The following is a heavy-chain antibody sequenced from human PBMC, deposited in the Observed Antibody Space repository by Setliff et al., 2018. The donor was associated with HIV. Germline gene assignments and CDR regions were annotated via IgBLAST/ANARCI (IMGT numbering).Heavy chain of an antibody. Sequence: PGGSLRLSCAASGFDFSNYWFSWVRQAPGKGLEWVANINKDGSEKYYVDAVKGRFTISRDNAKNSLYLQMDSLRGEDTAVYYCARGGGGARRVIGSWGQGALVTVSS. D-gene: IGHD6-6*01. CDR1: GFDFSNYW. V-gene: IGHV3-7*03. J-gene: IGHJ4*02. CDR2: INKDGSEK. CDR3: ARGGGGARRVIGS.